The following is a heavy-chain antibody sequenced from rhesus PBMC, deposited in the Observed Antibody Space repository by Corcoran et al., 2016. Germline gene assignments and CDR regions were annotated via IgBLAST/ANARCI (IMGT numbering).Heavy chain of an antibody. CDR1: GASFSSYW. CDR3: ARSLITMIEN. Sequence: QVQLQESGPGLVKPSETLSLPCAVSGASFSSYWWSWIRQPPGKGLGWVGAINGNLGSTNYNPSRKGRVTIEKEASKNQFSRKLISVTAADPAVYYGARSLITMIENWGRGVLVTVSS. V-gene: IGHV4-80*01. D-gene: IGHD3-28*01. CDR2: INGNLGST. J-gene: IGHJ5-2*02.